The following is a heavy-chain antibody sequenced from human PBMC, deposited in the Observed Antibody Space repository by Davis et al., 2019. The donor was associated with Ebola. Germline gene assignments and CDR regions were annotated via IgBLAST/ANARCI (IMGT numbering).Heavy chain of an antibody. CDR3: AGMGARAYYYGMDV. CDR2: IYSGGST. CDR1: GFIVSSNH. V-gene: IGHV3-66*01. D-gene: IGHD1-26*01. Sequence: GESLKISCAASGFIVSSNHMSWVRQAPGKGLEWVSVIYSGGSTYYADSVKGRFTISRDNSKNTLYLQMNSLRAEDTAVYYCAGMGARAYYYGMDVWGKGTTVTVSS. J-gene: IGHJ6*04.